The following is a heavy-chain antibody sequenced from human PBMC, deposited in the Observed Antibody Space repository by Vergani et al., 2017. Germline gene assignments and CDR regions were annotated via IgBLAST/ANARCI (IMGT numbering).Heavy chain of an antibody. V-gene: IGHV1-46*03. CDR2: INPSGGHT. J-gene: IGHJ4*02. D-gene: IGHD3-9*01. CDR1: GYTFSNYY. CDR3: ARGDYGILTGYRY. Sequence: QVQVVQSGAEVKKSGASVKVSCKTSGYTFSNYYMHWVRQAPGQGLEWMGIINPSGGHTNYAQKFQGRVTMTRDTSTSTVYMALSSLRSEDTAIYYCARGDYGILTGYRYWVQGTLVTVSA.